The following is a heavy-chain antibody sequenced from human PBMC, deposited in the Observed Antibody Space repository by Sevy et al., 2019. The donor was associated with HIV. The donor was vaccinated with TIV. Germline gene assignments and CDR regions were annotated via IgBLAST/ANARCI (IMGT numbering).Heavy chain of an antibody. Sequence: GGSLRLSCAASTFTFSDYYMTWIRQAPGKGLESVSYISSRGSHIYYADSVKGRFTISRDNAKNSLYLQMNSLRAEDTAVYYCARDPCTNGVCYPLGYGMDVWGQGTTVTVSS. CDR2: ISSRGSHI. J-gene: IGHJ6*02. CDR1: TFTFSDYY. CDR3: ARDPCTNGVCYPLGYGMDV. V-gene: IGHV3-11*04. D-gene: IGHD2-8*01.